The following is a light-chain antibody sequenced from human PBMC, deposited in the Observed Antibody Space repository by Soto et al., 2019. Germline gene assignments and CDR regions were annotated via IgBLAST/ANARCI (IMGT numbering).Light chain of an antibody. CDR3: QSYDSSLSGSRV. CDR2: GNG. CDR1: SSNIAAGYD. Sequence: QSVLTQPPSVSGAPGQRVTISCTGSSSNIAAGYDVHWYQQLPGTAPKLLVYGNGNRPSGVPDRFSGSKSGTSASLAITGLQVEDEADYYCQSYDSSLSGSRVFGGGTKLTVL. J-gene: IGLJ2*01. V-gene: IGLV1-40*01.